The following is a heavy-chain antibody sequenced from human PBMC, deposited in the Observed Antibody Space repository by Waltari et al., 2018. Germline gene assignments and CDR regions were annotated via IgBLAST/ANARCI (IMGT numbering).Heavy chain of an antibody. CDR3: AKYGVARLYYFDY. D-gene: IGHD2-15*01. CDR2: IYSGGST. J-gene: IGHJ4*02. Sequence: EVQLLESGGGLVQPGGSLRLSCAASGFTFSSYAMSWVRQAPGKGLEWFSVIYSGGSTYYADAVKGRFTISRDNSKNTLYLQMNSLRAEDTAVYYCAKYGVARLYYFDYWGQGTLVTVSS. V-gene: IGHV3-23*03. CDR1: GFTFSSYA.